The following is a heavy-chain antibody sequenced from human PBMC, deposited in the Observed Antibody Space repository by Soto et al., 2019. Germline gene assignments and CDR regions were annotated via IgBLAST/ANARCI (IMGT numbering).Heavy chain of an antibody. CDR3: ANSNSGSYKFDY. CDR1: GFSLSTSGVG. Sequence: SDPTLVNPTQTLTLTCTFSGFSLSTSGVGVGWIRQPPGKALEWLALIYWDDDKRYSPSLKSRLTITKDTSKNQVVLTMTNMDTVDTATYYCANSNSGSYKFDYWGQGTLVTSPQ. CDR2: IYWDDDK. V-gene: IGHV2-5*02. J-gene: IGHJ4*02. D-gene: IGHD1-26*01.